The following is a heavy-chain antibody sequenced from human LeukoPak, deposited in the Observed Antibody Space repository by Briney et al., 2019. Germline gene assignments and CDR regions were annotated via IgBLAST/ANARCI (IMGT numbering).Heavy chain of an antibody. CDR3: ARFDYVWGNGNHGMDAFDV. Sequence: SETLSLTCGVSGFSISNGFSWGWIRQPPGKGLEWIGSISQTENSYNNPSLKSRVTISVDTSKNQFSLKLSSVTAAGTAVYYCARFDYVWGNGNHGMDAFDVWGQGTMVTVSS. CDR2: ISQTENS. V-gene: IGHV4-38-2*01. J-gene: IGHJ3*01. D-gene: IGHD3-16*01. CDR1: GFSISNGFS.